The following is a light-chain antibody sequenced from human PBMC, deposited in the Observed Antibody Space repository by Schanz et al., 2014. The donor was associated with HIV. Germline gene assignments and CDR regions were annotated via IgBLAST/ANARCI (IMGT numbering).Light chain of an antibody. J-gene: IGLJ3*02. V-gene: IGLV7-43*01. CDR3: LLTYGGTQV. Sequence: QAVVTQEPSLTVSPGGTVTLTCASSTGAVTSGYCPNWFQQKPGQAPRTLIYRISNKHSWTPARFSGSLLGGKAALTLSGVQPEDEAEYYCLLTYGGTQVFGGGTKLTVL. CDR1: TGAVTSGYC. CDR2: RIS.